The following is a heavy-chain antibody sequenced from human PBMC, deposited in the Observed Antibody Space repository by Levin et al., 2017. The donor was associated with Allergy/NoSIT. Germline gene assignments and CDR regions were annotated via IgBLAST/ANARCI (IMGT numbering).Heavy chain of an antibody. Sequence: SETLSLTCTLSGGSLRSGDYHWTWVRQAPGKGLEWIGSISHTGTTHYNPSLRTPLSLSLDTSMPQFSLQLTSVTAADTAVYYCAGGGVGWFGESSPGFDPWGQGALVTVSS. V-gene: IGHV4-30-4*01. CDR3: AGGGVGWFGESSPGFDP. J-gene: IGHJ5*02. CDR2: ISHTGTT. CDR1: GGSLRSGDYH. D-gene: IGHD3-10*01.